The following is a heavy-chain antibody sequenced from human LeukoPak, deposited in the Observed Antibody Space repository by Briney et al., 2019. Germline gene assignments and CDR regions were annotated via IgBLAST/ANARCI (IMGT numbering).Heavy chain of an antibody. CDR1: GFTFSSYW. D-gene: IGHD6-13*01. V-gene: IGHV3-7*03. CDR2: IKQDGSEK. Sequence: GGSLRLSCAASGFTFSSYWMSWVRQAPGKGLEWVANIKQDGSEKYYVDSVKGRFTISRDNAKNSLYLQMNSLRAEDTAVYYCARVRRIAAAGEGLSGGQGTLVTVSS. J-gene: IGHJ4*02. CDR3: ARVRRIAAAGEGLS.